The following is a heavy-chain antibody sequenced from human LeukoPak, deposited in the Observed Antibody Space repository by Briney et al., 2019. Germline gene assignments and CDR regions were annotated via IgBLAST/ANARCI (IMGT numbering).Heavy chain of an antibody. CDR3: AGRFGVCEFGGCSCYHRGY. J-gene: IGHJ4*02. CDR1: GFTFSSYA. Sequence: GGSLRLSCAASGFTFSSYAMSWVRQAPGKGLEWVSAISGSGGSTYYADSVKGRFTISRDNSKNTLYLQINILRAEDTGVDYWAGRFGVCEFGGCSCYHRGYWGQGTLVTVSS. D-gene: IGHD2-15*01. CDR2: ISGSGGST. V-gene: IGHV3-23*01.